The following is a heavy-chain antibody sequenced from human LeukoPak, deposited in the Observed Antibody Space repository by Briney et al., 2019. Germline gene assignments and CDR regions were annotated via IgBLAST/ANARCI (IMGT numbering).Heavy chain of an antibody. CDR2: LYSDGNT. CDR3: ARGVEPLAANTLAY. D-gene: IGHD1-14*01. V-gene: IGHV3-53*01. J-gene: IGHJ4*02. Sequence: HPGGSLRLSCAASGFTVITNVMTWVRQAPGKGLEWVSVLYSDGNTKYADSVQGRFTISRDNSKNTLYLEMNSLSPDDTAVYYCARGVEPLAANTLAYWGQGTLVTVSS. CDR1: GFTVITNV.